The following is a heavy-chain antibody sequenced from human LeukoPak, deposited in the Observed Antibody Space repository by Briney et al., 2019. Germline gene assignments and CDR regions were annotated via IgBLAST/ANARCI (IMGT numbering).Heavy chain of an antibody. V-gene: IGHV3-53*01. CDR1: GFTVSSNH. J-gene: IGHJ4*02. Sequence: TGGSLRLSCAASGFTVSSNHMSWVRQAPGKGLEWVSVIYSGGNTYYADSVKGRFTLSRDNSKNTLYLQVNSLRAEDTAVYYCARTGFFARRDKYYFDYWGQGTLVTVSS. CDR2: IYSGGNT. D-gene: IGHD5-24*01. CDR3: ARTGFFARRDKYYFDY.